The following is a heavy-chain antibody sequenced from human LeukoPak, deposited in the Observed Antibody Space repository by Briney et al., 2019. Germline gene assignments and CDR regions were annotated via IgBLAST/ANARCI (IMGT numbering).Heavy chain of an antibody. J-gene: IGHJ4*02. CDR1: GFTFSRYA. D-gene: IGHD2-2*01. CDR2: ISSGGDYI. CDR3: SRMPYHPNPD. Sequence: PGGSLRLSCSASGFTFSRYAMHWVRQAPGRGLEWVSYISSGGDYIYYANSVKGRFTISRDNAKNSLYLQMNSLRAEDTAVYYCSRMPYHPNPDWGQGTLVTVSS. V-gene: IGHV3-48*03.